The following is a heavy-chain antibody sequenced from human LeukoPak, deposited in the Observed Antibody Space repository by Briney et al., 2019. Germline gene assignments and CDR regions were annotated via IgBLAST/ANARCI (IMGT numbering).Heavy chain of an antibody. CDR2: ISAYNGNT. J-gene: IGHJ6*03. CDR3: ARSDSSGRYGGYYYYSMDV. D-gene: IGHD6-19*01. CDR1: GYTFTTYG. Sequence: GSVTVSFKSSGYTFTTYGFTWVRQAPGQGLEWMGWISAYNGNTNYEQKLQGSVNMTTDTHTSKAYMEVRSLRSDDTAVYYCARSDSSGRYGGYYYYSMDVWGKGTTVTVSS. V-gene: IGHV1-18*01.